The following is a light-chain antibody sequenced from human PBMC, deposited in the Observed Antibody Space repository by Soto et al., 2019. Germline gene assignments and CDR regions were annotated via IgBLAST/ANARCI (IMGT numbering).Light chain of an antibody. CDR3: QQTYTSRPWT. CDR1: QSINTF. V-gene: IGKV1-39*01. Sequence: DIRTTQSPSSVSASVGDRVTITCRASQSINTFLNWYQQRPGKAPNLLIYGASNLQSGVPSRFSGSGSGTDFTLTISSLQPEDFATYYCQQTYTSRPWTFGRGTKVDIK. CDR2: GAS. J-gene: IGKJ1*01.